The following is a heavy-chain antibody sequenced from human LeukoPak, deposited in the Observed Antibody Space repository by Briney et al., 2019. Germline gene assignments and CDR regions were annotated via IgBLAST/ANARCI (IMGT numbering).Heavy chain of an antibody. CDR1: GFTFSSYG. V-gene: IGHV3-33*06. J-gene: IGHJ4*02. D-gene: IGHD2-15*01. CDR3: AKDRLHCSGGSCYSGYFDY. CDR2: IWYDGSNK. Sequence: GGSLRLSCAASGFTFSSYGMHWVRQAPGKGLEWVAVIWYDGSNKYYADSVKGRFTISRDNSKNTLYLQMNSLIAEDTAVYYCAKDRLHCSGGSCYSGYFDYWGQGTLVTVSS.